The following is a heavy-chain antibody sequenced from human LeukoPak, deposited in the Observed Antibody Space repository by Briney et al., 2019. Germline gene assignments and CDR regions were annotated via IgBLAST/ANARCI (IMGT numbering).Heavy chain of an antibody. Sequence: GGCLRLSCAASGFTFSSYNMNWVRQAPGKGLEWVSSISSSSTYIYYAESVKGRFTISRDNAKNSLYLQMNSLRAEDTAIYYCAKDGSYYFDYWGQGTLVTVSS. CDR2: ISSSSTYI. CDR3: AKDGSYYFDY. J-gene: IGHJ4*02. V-gene: IGHV3-21*04. CDR1: GFTFSSYN.